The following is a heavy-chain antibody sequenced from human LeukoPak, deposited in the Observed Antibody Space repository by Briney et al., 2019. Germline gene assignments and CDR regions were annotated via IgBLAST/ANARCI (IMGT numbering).Heavy chain of an antibody. Sequence: GGSLRLSCAASGFTFSSYAMTWVRQAPGKGLEWVSAISGSGSTTYYADSVKGRFTISRDNSKNTLYLQMSSLRAEDTAVYYCAKVGDYYGSGKYSNFDYWGQGTLVTVSS. V-gene: IGHV3-23*01. J-gene: IGHJ4*02. CDR1: GFTFSSYA. CDR2: ISGSGSTT. D-gene: IGHD3-10*01. CDR3: AKVGDYYGSGKYSNFDY.